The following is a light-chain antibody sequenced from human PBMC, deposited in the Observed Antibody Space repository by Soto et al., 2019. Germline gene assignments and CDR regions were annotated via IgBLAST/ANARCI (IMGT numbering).Light chain of an antibody. CDR3: QQYGSSPWT. J-gene: IGKJ1*01. V-gene: IGKV3D-20*01. CDR2: DAS. Sequence: EIEMTQSPATLSLAPGERVTLSCRASQSVSSNYLAWYQQKPGLAPRLLIYDASRRATGIPDRFSGSGSGADFILSISRLEPEDFAVYYCQQYGSSPWTFGQGTKVDIK. CDR1: QSVSSNY.